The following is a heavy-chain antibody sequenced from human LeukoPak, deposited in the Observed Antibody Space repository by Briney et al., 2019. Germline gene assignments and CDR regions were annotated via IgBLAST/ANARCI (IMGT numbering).Heavy chain of an antibody. CDR2: IYYSGST. D-gene: IGHD2-2*01. CDR3: AREGYCSSTSCSGWENWFDP. J-gene: IGHJ5*02. CDR1: GGSISSYY. Sequence: PSETLSLTCTVSGGSISSYYWSWIRQPPGKGLEWIGYIYYSGSTNYNPSLKSRVTISVDTSKNQFSLKLSSVTAVDTAVYYCAREGYCSSTSCSGWENWFDPWGQGTLVTVSS. V-gene: IGHV4-59*01.